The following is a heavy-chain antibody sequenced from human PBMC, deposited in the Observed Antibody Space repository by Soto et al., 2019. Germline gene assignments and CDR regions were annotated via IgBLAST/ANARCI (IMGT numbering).Heavy chain of an antibody. J-gene: IGHJ6*02. Sequence: PAETLYITCAVYGGCFSGYFWCCIRQPPGKGLEWIGEINHSGSTNYNPSLKSRVTISVDTSKNQFSLKLSSVTAADTAVYYCARLDYSYYFWQHPGRSDGMYVCGQGTTVPVSS. CDR1: GGCFSGYF. CDR2: INHSGST. CDR3: ARLDYSYYFWQHPGRSDGMYV. D-gene: IGHD4-4*01. V-gene: IGHV4-34*01.